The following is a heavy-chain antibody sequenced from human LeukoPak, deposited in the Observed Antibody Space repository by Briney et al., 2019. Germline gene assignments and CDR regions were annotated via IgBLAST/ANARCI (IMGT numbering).Heavy chain of an antibody. D-gene: IGHD5/OR15-5a*01. Sequence: SETLSLTCTVSGASISTHYWSWLRQPPGKELEWIAYLRDTESTKDNPSLKSRDALSADTSKNQFSLRLTSVTAADTAIYYCATLKCGSVFGYFNFWGQGLLVTVSS. CDR2: LRDTEST. CDR3: ATLKCGSVFGYFNF. V-gene: IGHV4-59*11. J-gene: IGHJ4*02. CDR1: GASISTHY.